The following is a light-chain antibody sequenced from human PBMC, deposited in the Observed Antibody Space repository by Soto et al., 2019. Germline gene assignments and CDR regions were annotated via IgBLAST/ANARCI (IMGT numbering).Light chain of an antibody. J-gene: IGKJ1*01. Sequence: DIQMTQSPSTLSASVGDRVTITCRATEDVSRWLACYQQKPGRTPKLLIYQASTVETGVPSRVSGSGSGTELTLPISSLKPDDFATYYWQPYNAYSQAFGQGTKVEIK. CDR3: QPYNAYSQA. V-gene: IGKV1-5*03. CDR2: QAS. CDR1: EDVSRW.